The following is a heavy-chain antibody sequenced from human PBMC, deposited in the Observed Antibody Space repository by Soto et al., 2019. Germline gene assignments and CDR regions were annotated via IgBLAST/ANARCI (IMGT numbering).Heavy chain of an antibody. CDR3: ARLRASGWYMGGYLDS. J-gene: IGHJ4*02. V-gene: IGHV3-11*06. CDR1: GFTFSDYY. D-gene: IGHD6-13*01. CDR2: IVTSRAYT. Sequence: QVQLVESGGGLVKPGGSLRLSCVVSGFTFSDYYMTWLRQAPGKGLEWVSYIVTSRAYTKYADSVKGRFSISRDNAKNSLYLEMNSLRVEDTAVYSCARLRASGWYMGGYLDSWGQGTLVTVSS.